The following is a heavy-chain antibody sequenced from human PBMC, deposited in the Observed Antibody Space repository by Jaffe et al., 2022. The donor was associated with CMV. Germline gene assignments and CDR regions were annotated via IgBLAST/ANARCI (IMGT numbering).Heavy chain of an antibody. V-gene: IGHV3-30*18. J-gene: IGHJ6*02. D-gene: IGHD5-18*01. Sequence: QVQLVESGGGVVQPGRSLRLSCAASGFTFSSYGMHWVRQAPGKGLEWVAVISYDGSNKYYADSVKGRFTISRDNSKNTLYLQMNSLRAEDTAVYYCAKVGASSALKLTRGYSYGYYYYYYGMDVWGQGTTVTVSS. CDR1: GFTFSSYG. CDR3: AKVGASSALKLTRGYSYGYYYYYYGMDV. CDR2: ISYDGSNK.